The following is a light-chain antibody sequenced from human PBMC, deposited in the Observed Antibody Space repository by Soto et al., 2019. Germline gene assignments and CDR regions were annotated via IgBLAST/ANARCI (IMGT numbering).Light chain of an antibody. CDR1: RCAVGGYTY. V-gene: IGLV2-14*01. J-gene: IGLJ1*01. CDR3: SSNTSSTTV. CDR2: NVS. Sequence: SPGMQRPWRSVVCGLSLTISCTETRCAVGGYTYVSCNQQHPGKAPKLMIYNVSNRPSGVSNRFSGSKSDNTASLTISGLQAEDEAVFYCSSNTSSTTVFGIGTKVTVL.